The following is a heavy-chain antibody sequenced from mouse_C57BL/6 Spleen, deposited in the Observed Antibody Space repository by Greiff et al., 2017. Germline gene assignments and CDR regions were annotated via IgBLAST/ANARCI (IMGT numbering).Heavy chain of an antibody. D-gene: IGHD2-4*01. J-gene: IGHJ3*01. CDR3: GGDYDYDGFAY. CDR1: GYTFTSYW. Sequence: QVHVKQPGAELVKPGASVKLSCKASGYTFTSYWMHWVKQRPGQGLEWIGMIHPNSGSTNYNEKFKSKATLTVDKSSSTAYMQLSSLTSEDSAVYYCGGDYDYDGFAYWGQGTLVTVSA. CDR2: IHPNSGST. V-gene: IGHV1-64*01.